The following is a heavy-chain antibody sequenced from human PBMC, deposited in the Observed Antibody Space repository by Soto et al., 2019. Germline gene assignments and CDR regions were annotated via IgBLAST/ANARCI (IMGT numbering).Heavy chain of an antibody. V-gene: IGHV4-30-2*01. CDR3: ARAPAIAHWYFDL. D-gene: IGHD2-21*02. CDR1: GGSISSGGAISSNSYS. Sequence: QLQLQESGSGLVKPSQTLSLTCAVSGGSISSGGAISSNSYSWNWIRQPPGKGLEWIGSIYESGNTYYTPSLKSRVSISVDRSKHQFSLTLSSVTAADTAVYYCARAPAIAHWYFDLWGRGTLATVSS. CDR2: IYESGNT. J-gene: IGHJ2*01.